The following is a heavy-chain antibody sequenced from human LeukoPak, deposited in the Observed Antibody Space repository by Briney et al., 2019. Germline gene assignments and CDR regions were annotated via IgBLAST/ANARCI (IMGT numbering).Heavy chain of an antibody. CDR1: GLTFSSYA. CDR3: ARDSGYDFWSGYYLIGGATKIAALVDI. Sequence: GGSLRLSCAASGLTFSSYAMSWVRQAPGKGLEWVSAISGSGGSTYYADSVKGRFIISRDNSKNTLYLQMSSLRAEDTAVYYCARDSGYDFWSGYYLIGGATKIAALVDIWGQGTMVTVSS. V-gene: IGHV3-23*01. D-gene: IGHD3-3*01. CDR2: ISGSGGST. J-gene: IGHJ3*02.